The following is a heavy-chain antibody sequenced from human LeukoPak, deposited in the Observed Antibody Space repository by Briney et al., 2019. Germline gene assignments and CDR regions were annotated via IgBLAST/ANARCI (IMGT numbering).Heavy chain of an antibody. CDR3: ARDIAVAGTIDY. J-gene: IGHJ4*02. CDR1: GFTFSSYS. Sequence: GGSLRLSCAASGFTFSSYSMNWVRQAPGKGLEWVSYISSSSTIYYADSVKGRFTISRDNAKNSLYLQMNSLRDEDTAVYYCARDIAVAGTIDYWGQGTLVTVSS. V-gene: IGHV3-48*02. CDR2: ISSSSTI. D-gene: IGHD6-19*01.